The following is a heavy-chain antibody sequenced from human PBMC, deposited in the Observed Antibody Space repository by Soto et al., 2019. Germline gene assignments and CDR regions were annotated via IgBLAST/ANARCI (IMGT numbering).Heavy chain of an antibody. J-gene: IGHJ4*02. CDR1: GGSFSSYA. V-gene: IGHV1-69*13. CDR2: IIPIFGTA. Sequence: GASVKVSCKASGGSFSSYAISWVRQAPGQGLEWMGGIIPIFGTANYAQKFQGRVTITADESTSTAYMELSSLRSEDTAVYYCAREELKSSGYPTYFDYWGQGTLVTVSS. D-gene: IGHD3-22*01. CDR3: AREELKSSGYPTYFDY.